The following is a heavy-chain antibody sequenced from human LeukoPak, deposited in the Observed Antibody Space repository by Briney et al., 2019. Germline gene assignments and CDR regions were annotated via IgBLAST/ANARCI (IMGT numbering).Heavy chain of an antibody. CDR3: ARGVDL. J-gene: IGHJ2*01. Sequence: SETLSLTCGVSSGSLSGYYWRWIPQPPGGGLEWIGEINYSGSPNYNPSLKSRVTISGDTSKKQFSLNLTSVTAADTGGYYCARGVDLWGRGTPVTVSS. CDR2: INYSGSP. V-gene: IGHV4-34*01. CDR1: SGSLSGYY.